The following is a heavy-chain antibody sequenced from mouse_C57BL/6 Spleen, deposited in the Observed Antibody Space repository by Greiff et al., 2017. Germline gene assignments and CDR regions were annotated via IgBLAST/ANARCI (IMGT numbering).Heavy chain of an antibody. CDR3: ARGYDEGSFAMDY. J-gene: IGHJ4*01. Sequence: VQLQQSGAELARPGASVKMSCKASGYTFTSYTMHWVKQRPGQGLEWIGYINPSSGYTKYNQKFKDKATLTADKSSSTAYMQLSSLTSEDSAVYYCARGYDEGSFAMDYWGQGTSVTVSS. V-gene: IGHV1-4*01. CDR1: GYTFTSYT. D-gene: IGHD2-2*01. CDR2: INPSSGYT.